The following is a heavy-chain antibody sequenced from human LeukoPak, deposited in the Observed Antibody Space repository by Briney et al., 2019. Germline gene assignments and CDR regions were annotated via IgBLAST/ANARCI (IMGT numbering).Heavy chain of an antibody. CDR3: AKGWGASGRIYFDY. Sequence: GGSLRLSCAASGFTFSSYAMSWVRQAPGKGLEWVSGISGSGGITYYADSVKGRFTISRDNSKNTLFLQMNSLRAEDTAVYYCAKGWGASGRIYFDYWGQGALATVSS. D-gene: IGHD3-10*01. V-gene: IGHV3-23*01. J-gene: IGHJ4*02. CDR2: ISGSGGIT. CDR1: GFTFSSYA.